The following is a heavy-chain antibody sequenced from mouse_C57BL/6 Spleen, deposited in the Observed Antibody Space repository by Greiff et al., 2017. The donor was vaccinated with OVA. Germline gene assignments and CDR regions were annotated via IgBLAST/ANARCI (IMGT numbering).Heavy chain of an antibody. CDR3: ARVPKGGTFFDY. V-gene: IGHV1-82*01. CDR1: GYAFSSSW. Sequence: VQLQESGPELVKPGASVKISCKASGYAFSSSWMNWVKQRPGKGLEWIGRIYPGDGDTNYNGKFKGKATLTADKSSSTAYMQLSSLTSEDSAVYFCARVPKGGTFFDYWGQGTTLTVSS. J-gene: IGHJ2*01. D-gene: IGHD3-3*01. CDR2: IYPGDGDT.